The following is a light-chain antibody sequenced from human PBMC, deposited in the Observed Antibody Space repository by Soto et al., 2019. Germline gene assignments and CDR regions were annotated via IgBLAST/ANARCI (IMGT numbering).Light chain of an antibody. CDR3: QQYNNWPPLT. CDR2: SAS. CDR1: QNINNN. Sequence: EIVMTQSPATLSVSPGDRVTLSCRASQNINNNLAWYQQRPGQPPKLLIYSASTRANGIPARFSGSGSGTEFTLTISSLQSEDFAVYCCQQYNNWPPLTFGGGTKVEIK. J-gene: IGKJ4*01. V-gene: IGKV3D-15*01.